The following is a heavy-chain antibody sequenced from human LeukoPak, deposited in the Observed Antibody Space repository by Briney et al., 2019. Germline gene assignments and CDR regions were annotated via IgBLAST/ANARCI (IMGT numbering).Heavy chain of an antibody. CDR3: ARARGYSYGCDY. D-gene: IGHD5-18*01. Sequence: PGGSLRLSCAASGFIFSSNYMSWVRQAPGKGLEWVSVIYSGGSTYYADSVKGRFTISRDNSKNTLYLQMNSLRVEDTAVYYCARARGYSYGCDYWGQGTLVTVSS. J-gene: IGHJ4*02. V-gene: IGHV3-53*01. CDR2: IYSGGST. CDR1: GFIFSSNY.